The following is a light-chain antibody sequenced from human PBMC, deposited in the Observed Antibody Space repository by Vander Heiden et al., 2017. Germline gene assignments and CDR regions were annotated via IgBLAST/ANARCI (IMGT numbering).Light chain of an antibody. Sequence: QSVLTQPPSASGTPGQRVTISCSGSSSNTGSNYVYWFKQLPGTAPNLLIYRNNQRPSGVTDRFSGSKSGTSASLAISGLRSEEEADYYCAAWDDSVSCIFGGGTKLTVL. J-gene: IGLJ2*01. V-gene: IGLV1-47*01. CDR3: AAWDDSVSCI. CDR1: SSNTGSNY. CDR2: RNN.